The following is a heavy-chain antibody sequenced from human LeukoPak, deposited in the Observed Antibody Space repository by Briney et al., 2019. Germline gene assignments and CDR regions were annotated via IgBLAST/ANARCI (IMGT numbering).Heavy chain of an antibody. CDR2: ISYDGSNK. V-gene: IGHV3-30*18. J-gene: IGHJ4*02. CDR1: GFTFSSYG. Sequence: GGSLRLSCAASGFTFSSYGMHWVRQAPGKGLELVAVISYDGSNKYYADSVKGRFTISRDNSKNTLYLQMNSLRAEDTAVYYCAKDPANLITMVRGASFDYWGQGTLVTVSS. CDR3: AKDPANLITMVRGASFDY. D-gene: IGHD3-10*01.